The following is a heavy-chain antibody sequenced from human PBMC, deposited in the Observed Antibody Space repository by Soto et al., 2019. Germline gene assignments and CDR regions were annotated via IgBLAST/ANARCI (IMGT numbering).Heavy chain of an antibody. CDR1: SGSISSSNW. Sequence: SETLSLTCAVSSGSISSSNWWSWVRQPPGKGLEWIGEIYHSGSTNYNPSLKSRVTISVDKSKNQFSLKLSSVTAADTAVYYCARNVAAAGLPYYFDYWGQGTLVTVSS. V-gene: IGHV4-4*02. CDR2: IYHSGST. D-gene: IGHD6-13*01. CDR3: ARNVAAAGLPYYFDY. J-gene: IGHJ4*02.